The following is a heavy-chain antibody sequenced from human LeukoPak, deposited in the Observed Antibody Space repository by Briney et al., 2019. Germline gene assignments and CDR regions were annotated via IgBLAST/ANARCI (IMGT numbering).Heavy chain of an antibody. J-gene: IGHJ6*02. V-gene: IGHV4-34*01. Sequence: SETLSLTCAVYGGSFSGYYWSWIRQPPGKGLEWIREINHSGSTNYNPSLKSRVTISVDTSKNQFSLKLSSVTAADTAVYYCARGGLRYGMDVWGQGTTVTVSS. CDR2: INHSGST. D-gene: IGHD5-12*01. CDR1: GGSFSGYY. CDR3: ARGGLRYGMDV.